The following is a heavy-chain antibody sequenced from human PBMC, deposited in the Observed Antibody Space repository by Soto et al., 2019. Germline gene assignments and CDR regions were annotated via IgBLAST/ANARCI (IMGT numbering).Heavy chain of an antibody. CDR2: IYHSGST. CDR3: ARVTRDYYDSSSGFDP. D-gene: IGHD3-22*01. J-gene: IGHJ5*02. V-gene: IGHV4-4*02. CDR1: GGSISSSNW. Sequence: PSETLSLTCAVSGGSISSSNWWSWVRQPPGKGLEWIGEIYHSGSTNYNPSLKSRVTISVDKSKNQFSLKLSSVTAADTAVYYCARVTRDYYDSSSGFDPWGQGTLVTVSS.